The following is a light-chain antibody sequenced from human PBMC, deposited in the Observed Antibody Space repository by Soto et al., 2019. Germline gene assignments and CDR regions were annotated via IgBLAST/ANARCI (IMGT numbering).Light chain of an antibody. V-gene: IGLV1-51*01. Sequence: KQPPSVSAAPGQKVTISYSGSSSNIGNNYVSWYQQLPGTAPKLLIYDNNKRPSGIPDRFSGSKSGTSATLGITGLQTGDEADYYCGTWDSSLSAYVFGTGTKVTVL. CDR1: SSNIGNNY. J-gene: IGLJ1*01. CDR2: DNN. CDR3: GTWDSSLSAYV.